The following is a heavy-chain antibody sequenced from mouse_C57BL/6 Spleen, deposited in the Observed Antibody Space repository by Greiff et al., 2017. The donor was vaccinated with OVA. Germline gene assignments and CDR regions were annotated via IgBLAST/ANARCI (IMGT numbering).Heavy chain of an antibody. CDR2: IDPSDSYT. CDR1: GYTFTSYW. D-gene: IGHD2-1*01. CDR3: ARRRIYYGYYKDYFDY. Sequence: QVQLQQPGAELVRPGTSVKLSCKASGYTFTSYWMHWVKQRPGQGLEWIGVIDPSDSYTNYNQKFKGKATLTVDTSSSTAYMQLISLTSEDSAVYYCARRRIYYGYYKDYFDYWGQGTTLTVSS. J-gene: IGHJ2*01. V-gene: IGHV1-59*01.